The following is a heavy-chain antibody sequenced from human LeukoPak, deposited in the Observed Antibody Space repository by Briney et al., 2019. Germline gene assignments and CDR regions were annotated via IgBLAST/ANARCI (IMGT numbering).Heavy chain of an antibody. CDR1: GGSISSSSYY. D-gene: IGHD3-9*01. Sequence: TSETLSLTCTVSGGSISSSSYYWGWIRQPPGKGLEWIGSIYYSGSTYYNPSLKSRVTISVDTSKNQFSLKLSSVTAADTAVYYCASTRPNFVDYWGQGTPVTVSS. CDR3: ASTRPNFVDY. CDR2: IYYSGST. J-gene: IGHJ4*02. V-gene: IGHV4-39*01.